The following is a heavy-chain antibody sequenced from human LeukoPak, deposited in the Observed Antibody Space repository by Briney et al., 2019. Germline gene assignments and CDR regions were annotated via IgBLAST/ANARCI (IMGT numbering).Heavy chain of an antibody. CDR2: ISSSSSYT. V-gene: IGHV3-11*06. CDR3: ARSLGSGWYVDY. CDR1: GFTFSDYY. J-gene: IGHJ4*02. Sequence: GGSLRLSCAASGFTFSDYYMSWISQAPGKGLEWVSYISSSSSYTNYADSVKRRFTISRDNAKNSLYLQMNSLRAEDTAGYYCARSLGSGWYVDYWGQGTLVTVSS. D-gene: IGHD6-19*01.